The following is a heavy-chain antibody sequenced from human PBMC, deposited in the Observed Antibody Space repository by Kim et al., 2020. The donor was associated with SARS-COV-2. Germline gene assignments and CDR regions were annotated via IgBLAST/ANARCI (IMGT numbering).Heavy chain of an antibody. CDR1: GGSISSGGYS. V-gene: IGHV4-30-2*01. Sequence: SETLSLTCAVSGGSISSGGYSWSWIRQPPGKGLEWIGYIYHSGSTYYNPSLKSRVTISVDRSKNQFSLKLSSVTAADTAVYYCARSVAGGDYFDYWGQGTLVTVSS. J-gene: IGHJ4*02. CDR2: IYHSGST. CDR3: ARSVAGGDYFDY. D-gene: IGHD6-19*01.